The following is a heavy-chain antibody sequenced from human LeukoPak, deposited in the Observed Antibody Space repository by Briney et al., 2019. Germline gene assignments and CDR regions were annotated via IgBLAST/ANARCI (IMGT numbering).Heavy chain of an antibody. V-gene: IGHV4-59*12. Sequence: SETLSLTCTVSGGSISSYYWSWIRQPPGKGLEWIGYIYYSGSTNDNPSLKSRVTISVDTSKNQFSLKLSSVTAADTAVYYCAREVTGPPPWFDYWGQGTLVTVSS. J-gene: IGHJ4*02. CDR3: AREVTGPPPWFDY. CDR1: GGSISSYY. CDR2: IYYSGST. D-gene: IGHD1-14*01.